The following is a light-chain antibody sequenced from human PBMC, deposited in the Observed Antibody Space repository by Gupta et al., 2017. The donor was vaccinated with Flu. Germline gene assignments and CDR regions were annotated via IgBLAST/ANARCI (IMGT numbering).Light chain of an antibody. CDR2: DAS. CDR1: PSVSNS. Sequence: PTTLSLSPGERATLTCRASPSVSNSLAWYQQKPGQAPRLLIYDASNRATGIPTRFSGSGSGTEFTLTISSLEPEDFAVYYCQQRYNWPLTFGGGTRVEIK. J-gene: IGKJ4*01. CDR3: QQRYNWPLT. V-gene: IGKV3-11*01.